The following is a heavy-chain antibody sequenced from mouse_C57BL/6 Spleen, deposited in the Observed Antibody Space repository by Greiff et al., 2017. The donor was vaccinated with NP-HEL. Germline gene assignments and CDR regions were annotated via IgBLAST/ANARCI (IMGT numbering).Heavy chain of an antibody. Sequence: EVMLVESGGGLVKPGGSLKLSCAASGFTFSSYAMSWVRQTPEKRLEWVATISDGGSYTYYPDNVKGRFTISRDNAKNNLYLQMSHLKSEDTAMYYCARGGSSYVNYFDYWGQGTTLTVSS. CDR1: GFTFSSYA. J-gene: IGHJ2*01. V-gene: IGHV5-4*03. CDR2: ISDGGSYT. CDR3: ARGGSSYVNYFDY. D-gene: IGHD1-1*01.